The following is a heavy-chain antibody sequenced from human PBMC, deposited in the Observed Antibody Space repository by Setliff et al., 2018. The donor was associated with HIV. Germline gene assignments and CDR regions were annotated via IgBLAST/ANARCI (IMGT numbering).Heavy chain of an antibody. CDR3: GRDVHDAAADN. CDR1: GFTFRDYW. CDR2: ISPDGSEK. Sequence: GGSLRLSCATSGFTFRDYWMTWVRQAPGGGLQWVASISPDGSEKSLVDSVKGRFTISRDNARNTLFLQMNSLGVEDTALYYCGRDVHDAAADNWGRGTLVTAPQ. J-gene: IGHJ4*02. D-gene: IGHD6-13*01. V-gene: IGHV3-7*01.